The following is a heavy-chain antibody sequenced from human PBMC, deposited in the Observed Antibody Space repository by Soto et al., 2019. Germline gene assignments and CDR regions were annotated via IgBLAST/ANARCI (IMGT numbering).Heavy chain of an antibody. D-gene: IGHD3-10*01. CDR2: IKPDGNEK. Sequence: PGGSLRLSCVASGFTFSSYWMTWVRQAPGKGLEWVANIKPDGNEKNYVDSVEGRFTISRDNVENSLYLQMNNLRGDDTAVYYCASFRDYFGVWGQGTPVTVSS. CDR3: ASFRDYFGV. CDR1: GFTFSSYW. J-gene: IGHJ4*02. V-gene: IGHV3-7*01.